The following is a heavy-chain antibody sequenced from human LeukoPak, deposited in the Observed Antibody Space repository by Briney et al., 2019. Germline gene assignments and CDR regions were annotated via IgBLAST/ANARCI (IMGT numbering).Heavy chain of an antibody. CDR2: INQGGSDK. D-gene: IGHD1-14*01. J-gene: IGHJ4*02. CDR1: GFTFSGHW. Sequence: GGSLRLSCAASGFTFSGHWMSWVRQAPGKGLEWVANINQGGSDKYYVGSVKGRFTISRDNANNLLYLQMNSLRGEDTAVYYCTRDRSRAEDDWGQGTLVTVSS. CDR3: TRDRSRAEDD. V-gene: IGHV3-7*01.